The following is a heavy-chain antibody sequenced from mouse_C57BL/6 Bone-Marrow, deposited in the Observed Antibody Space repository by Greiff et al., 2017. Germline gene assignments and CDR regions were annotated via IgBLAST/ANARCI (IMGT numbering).Heavy chain of an antibody. Sequence: QVQLQQPGAELVMPGASVKLSCKASGYTFTSYWMHWVKQRPGQGLEWIGEIDPSDSYTNYNQKFKGKSTLTVDKSSSTAYMQLSSLTSEDSAVYYCARFNDQGEDYWGKGATLTVYS. CDR3: ARFNDQGEDY. J-gene: IGHJ2*01. CDR1: GYTFTSYW. V-gene: IGHV1-69*01. D-gene: IGHD3-2*02. CDR2: IDPSDSYT.